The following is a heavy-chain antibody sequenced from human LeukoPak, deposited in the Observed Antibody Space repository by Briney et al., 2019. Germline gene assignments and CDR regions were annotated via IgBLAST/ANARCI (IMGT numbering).Heavy chain of an antibody. J-gene: IGHJ4*02. CDR3: ARAFGSYYFDY. CDR1: GFTFDDYG. CDR2: INWNGGST. Sequence: PGGSLRLSXAASGFTFDDYGMSWVRQTPGKGLEWVSGINWNGGSTGYADSVKGRFTISRDNAKNSLYLQMNSLRAEDTALYYCARAFGSYYFDYWGQGTLVTVSS. D-gene: IGHD3-10*01. V-gene: IGHV3-20*04.